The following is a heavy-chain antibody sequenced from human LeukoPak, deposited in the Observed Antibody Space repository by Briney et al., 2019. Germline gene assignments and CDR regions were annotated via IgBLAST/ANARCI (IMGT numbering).Heavy chain of an antibody. D-gene: IGHD2-8*01. J-gene: IGHJ5*02. CDR2: INPNSGGT. Sequence: ASVKVSCKASGYTFTGYYMHWVRQAPRQGLEWMGWINPNSGGTNYAQKFQGRVTMTRDTSISTAYMELSRLRSDDTAVYYCARGSPSGCTNGVCYSSGPNWFDPWGQGNLVTVSS. CDR1: GYTFTGYY. V-gene: IGHV1-2*02. CDR3: ARGSPSGCTNGVCYSSGPNWFDP.